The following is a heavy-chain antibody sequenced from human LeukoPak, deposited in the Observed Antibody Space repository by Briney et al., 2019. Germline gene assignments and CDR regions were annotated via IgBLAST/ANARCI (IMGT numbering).Heavy chain of an antibody. J-gene: IGHJ4*02. Sequence: PGGSLRLSCAASGFTFSSFWMHWVRQAPGKGLVWVSRINSDGSSTSYADSVKGRFTISRDNAKNTLYLQMNSLRAEDTAVYYCAKGGYSSSWPQFDYWGQGTLVTVSS. V-gene: IGHV3-74*01. CDR3: AKGGYSSSWPQFDY. CDR2: INSDGSST. D-gene: IGHD6-13*01. CDR1: GFTFSSFW.